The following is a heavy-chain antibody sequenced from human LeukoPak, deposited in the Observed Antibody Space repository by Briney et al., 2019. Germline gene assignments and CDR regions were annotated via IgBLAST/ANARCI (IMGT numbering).Heavy chain of an antibody. CDR1: GFTFSSYW. J-gene: IGHJ4*02. CDR3: AREVAYCGGDCYSGDY. D-gene: IGHD2-21*02. V-gene: IGHV3-7*01. Sequence: GGSLRLSCAASGFTFSSYWMSWVRQAPGKGLEWVANIEQDGSEKYYVDSVKGRFTISRDNAKNSLYLQMNSLRAEDTAVYYCAREVAYCGGDCYSGDYWGQGTLVTVSS. CDR2: IEQDGSEK.